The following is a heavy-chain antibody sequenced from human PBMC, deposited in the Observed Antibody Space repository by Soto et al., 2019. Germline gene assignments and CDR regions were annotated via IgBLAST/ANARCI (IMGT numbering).Heavy chain of an antibody. CDR1: GGSISSGDYY. CDR2: IYYSGST. CDR3: TRLGGYYQALDS. J-gene: IGHJ4*02. V-gene: IGHV4-30-4*01. Sequence: SETLSLTCTVSGGSISSGDYYWSWIRQPPGKGLEWIGYIYYSGSTYYNPSLKNRVTISLDTSKNQFSLKMDSVTAADTAVYYCTRLGGYYQALDSWGQGVLVTV. D-gene: IGHD3-22*01.